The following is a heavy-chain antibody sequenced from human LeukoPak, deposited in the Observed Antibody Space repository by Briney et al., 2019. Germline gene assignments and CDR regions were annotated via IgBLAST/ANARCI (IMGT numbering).Heavy chain of an antibody. V-gene: IGHV3-15*01. J-gene: IGHJ4*02. D-gene: IGHD3-16*01. CDR1: GFTFINAW. CDR2: IKSKTVGGTT. CDR3: IWQSVANFDN. Sequence: PGGSLRLSCAASGFTFINAWMSWVRQALGKGLEWVGRIKSKTVGGTTDYAAPVRGRFTIARDDSKNTLYLQMNSLKTEDTAVYYCIWQSVANFDNWGQGTLVTVSS.